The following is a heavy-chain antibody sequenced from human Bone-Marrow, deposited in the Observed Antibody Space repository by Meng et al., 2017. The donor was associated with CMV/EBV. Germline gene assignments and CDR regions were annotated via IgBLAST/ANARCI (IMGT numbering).Heavy chain of an antibody. J-gene: IGHJ5*02. V-gene: IGHV2-26*01. D-gene: IGHD3-10*01. Sequence: SGPTLVKPTETLTLTCTVSVFSLSNARMGVSWIRQPPGKALEWLAHIFSNDEKSYSTSLKSRLTISKDTSKSQVVLTMTNMDPVDTATYYCARIGKRFGELTWFDPWGQGTLVTVSS. CDR2: IFSNDEK. CDR3: ARIGKRFGELTWFDP. CDR1: VFSLSNARMG.